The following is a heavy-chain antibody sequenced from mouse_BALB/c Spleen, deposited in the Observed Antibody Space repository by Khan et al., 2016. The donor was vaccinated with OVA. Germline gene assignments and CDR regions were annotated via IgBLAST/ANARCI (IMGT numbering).Heavy chain of an antibody. CDR3: ARGGGYYFAMDY. J-gene: IGHJ4*01. Sequence: EVQLQESGPDLVKPSQSLSLTCTVTGYSITSGYGWHWIRQFPGNKLEWMGYIHYSGSTTYNPSLKSRISITRDTSKNQFFLQLNSVTTEDTATDYCARGGGYYFAMDYWGQGTSVTVSS. V-gene: IGHV3-1*02. CDR2: IHYSGST. CDR1: GYSITSGYG. D-gene: IGHD1-1*02.